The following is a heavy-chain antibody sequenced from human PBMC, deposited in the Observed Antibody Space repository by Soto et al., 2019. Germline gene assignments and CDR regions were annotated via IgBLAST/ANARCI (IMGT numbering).Heavy chain of an antibody. CDR3: ARDRTNFLDY. V-gene: IGHV1-69*13. J-gene: IGHJ4*02. Sequence: GASVKVSCKASGGTFSSYAISWVRQAPGQGLEWMGGIIPIFGTANYAQKFQGRVTLTADESTSTAYMELSSLRSDDTAVYYCARDRTNFLDYWGQGILVTVSS. CDR1: GGTFSSYA. CDR2: IIPIFGTA. D-gene: IGHD2-8*01.